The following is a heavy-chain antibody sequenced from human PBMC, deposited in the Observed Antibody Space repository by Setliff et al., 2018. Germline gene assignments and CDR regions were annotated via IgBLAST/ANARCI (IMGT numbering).Heavy chain of an antibody. CDR1: GYRFTTYW. Sequence: GESLKISCKGSGYRFTTYWIGWVRQMPGKGLEWMGIVFSGDSDTRYSPSFQGQVTMSADKSINTAYLQWSSLKASDTAMYYCARNDYGDYGGFDYWGQGTQVTVSS. V-gene: IGHV5-51*01. J-gene: IGHJ4*02. CDR2: VFSGDSDT. D-gene: IGHD4-17*01. CDR3: ARNDYGDYGGFDY.